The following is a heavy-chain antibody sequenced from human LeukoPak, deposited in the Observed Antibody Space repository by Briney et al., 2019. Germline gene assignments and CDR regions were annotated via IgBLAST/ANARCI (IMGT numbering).Heavy chain of an antibody. CDR3: AKAQYSSGWYGFDY. J-gene: IGHJ4*02. Sequence: PGGSLRLSCAASGFTFSSYWMHWVRQAPGKGLEWVSVISGSGGSTYYADSVKGRLTISRDNSKNTLYLQMNSLRAEDTALYYCAKAQYSSGWYGFDYWGQGTLVTVSS. CDR2: ISGSGGST. V-gene: IGHV3-23*01. CDR1: GFTFSSYW. D-gene: IGHD6-19*01.